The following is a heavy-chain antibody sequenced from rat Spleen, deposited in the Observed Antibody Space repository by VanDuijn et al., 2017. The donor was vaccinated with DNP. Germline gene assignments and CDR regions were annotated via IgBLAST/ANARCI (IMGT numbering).Heavy chain of an antibody. CDR2: ISTGGGNT. Sequence: EVQLVESGGGPVQPGRSLKVSCVASGFIFSNYDMAWVRQAPTKGLEWVASISTGGGNTYYRDSVKGRFTISRDNAKSTLYLQMDSLRSEDTATYYCARRYNGMDAWGQGVMVTVSS. J-gene: IGHJ2*01. CDR3: ARRYNGMDA. D-gene: IGHD1-10*01. V-gene: IGHV5-25*01. CDR1: GFIFSNYD.